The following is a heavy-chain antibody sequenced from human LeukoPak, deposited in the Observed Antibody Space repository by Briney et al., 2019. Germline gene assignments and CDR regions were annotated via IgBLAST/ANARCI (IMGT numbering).Heavy chain of an antibody. V-gene: IGHV3-74*01. D-gene: IGHD4-17*01. CDR3: AKDHPYGDYLLAPAPADAFDI. CDR2: ITSDGSSR. CDR1: GFTFSNYW. Sequence: GGSLRLSCAASGFTFSNYWMHWVRQAPGKGLVWVSRITSDGSSRNYADSVKGRFTISRDNSKNTLYLQMNSLRAEDTAVYYCAKDHPYGDYLLAPAPADAFDIWGQGTMVTVSS. J-gene: IGHJ3*02.